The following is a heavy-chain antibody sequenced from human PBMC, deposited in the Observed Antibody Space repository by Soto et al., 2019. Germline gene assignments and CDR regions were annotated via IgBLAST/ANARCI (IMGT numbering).Heavy chain of an antibody. Sequence: ETLSLTCTVSGGSISSYYWSWVRQAPGKGLEWVSSISATGGSTYYADSVKGRFTISRDNSKNTLYLQMNSLRAEDTAVYYCAKDLWHYDSPEAFDIWGQGTMVTVSS. CDR3: AKDLWHYDSPEAFDI. CDR2: ISATGGST. D-gene: IGHD3-22*01. J-gene: IGHJ3*02. V-gene: IGHV3-23*01. CDR1: GGSISSYY.